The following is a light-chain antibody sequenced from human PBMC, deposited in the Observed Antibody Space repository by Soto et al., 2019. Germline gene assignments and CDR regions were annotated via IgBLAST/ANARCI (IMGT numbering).Light chain of an antibody. V-gene: IGKV3-11*01. Sequence: EIVLTQSPATLSLSPGERATLSCRASQSVSSYLAWYQQKPGQAPRLLIYDASTRATGIPARFSGSGSGTDFTLTISSLEPEDFAVYYCQQRSNWPLTFGGGTMVEIK. CDR3: QQRSNWPLT. J-gene: IGKJ4*01. CDR1: QSVSSY. CDR2: DAS.